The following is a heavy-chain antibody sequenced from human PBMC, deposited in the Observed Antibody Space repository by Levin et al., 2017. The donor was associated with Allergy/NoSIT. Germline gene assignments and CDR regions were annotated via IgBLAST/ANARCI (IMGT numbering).Heavy chain of an antibody. CDR3: ARGPGGQWLGTWFDY. D-gene: IGHD6-19*01. J-gene: IGHJ4*02. Sequence: RAGGSLRLSCAASGFTFSSYAMHWVRQAPGKGLEWVAVISYDGSNKYYADSVKGRFTISRDNSKNTLYLQMNSLRAEDTAVYYCARGPGGQWLGTWFDYWGQGTLVTVSS. CDR1: GFTFSSYA. V-gene: IGHV3-30-3*01. CDR2: ISYDGSNK.